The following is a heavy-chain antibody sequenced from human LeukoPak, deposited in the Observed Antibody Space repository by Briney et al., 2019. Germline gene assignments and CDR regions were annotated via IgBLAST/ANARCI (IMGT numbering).Heavy chain of an antibody. V-gene: IGHV3-23*01. CDR2: IRGSDGST. CDR1: GFTFSNYA. Sequence: GGSLRLSCVASGFTFSNYAMNWVRQAPGKGLEWVSVIRGSDGSTYYADSVKGRFTISRDNAKNSLYLQMNSLRAEDTAVYYCARDPVPAAFDYWGQGTLVTVSS. J-gene: IGHJ4*02. CDR3: ARDPVPAAFDY. D-gene: IGHD2-2*01.